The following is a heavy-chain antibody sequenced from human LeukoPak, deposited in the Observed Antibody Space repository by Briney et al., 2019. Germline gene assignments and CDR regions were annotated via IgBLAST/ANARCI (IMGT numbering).Heavy chain of an antibody. CDR3: ARHWYDSSGIGEY. D-gene: IGHD3-22*01. CDR1: GYSFIDYW. CDR2: IYPADSDT. Sequence: GESLRISCKGSGYSFIDYWVAWVRQMPGKGLEWMGTIYPADSDTRYSPSFQGQVTISADKSISTAYLQWSSLKASDTAMYYCARHWYDSSGIGEYWGQGTLVTVSS. J-gene: IGHJ4*02. V-gene: IGHV5-51*01.